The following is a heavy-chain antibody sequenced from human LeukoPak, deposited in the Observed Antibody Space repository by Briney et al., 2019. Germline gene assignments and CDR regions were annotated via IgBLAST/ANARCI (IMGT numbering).Heavy chain of an antibody. J-gene: IGHJ5*02. Sequence: GGSLRLSCAASGFTFSSYTINWVRQAPGKGLEWISSISGSSSHIYYADSVKGRFTISRDNAKDSLYLQMSSLRAEDTALYYCVRIPNSANFPNWFDPWGQGTLVTVSS. D-gene: IGHD4/OR15-4a*01. CDR1: GFTFSSYT. CDR3: VRIPNSANFPNWFDP. V-gene: IGHV3-21*01. CDR2: ISGSSSHI.